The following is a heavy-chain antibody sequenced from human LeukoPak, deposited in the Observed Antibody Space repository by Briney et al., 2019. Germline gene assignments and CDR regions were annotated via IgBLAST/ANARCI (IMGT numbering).Heavy chain of an antibody. D-gene: IGHD6-19*01. V-gene: IGHV4-4*07. J-gene: IGHJ4*02. CDR2: IHTSGST. CDR3: TTGSGWYML. Sequence: SETLSLTCTVSGGSAGSDFWSWIRQPAGKGLQWIGYIHTSGSTNYNPSLKSRVTMSVAKSKNQSALKLNSVTAADTAVYYCTTGSGWYMLWGQGTLVTVSS. CDR1: GGSAGSDF.